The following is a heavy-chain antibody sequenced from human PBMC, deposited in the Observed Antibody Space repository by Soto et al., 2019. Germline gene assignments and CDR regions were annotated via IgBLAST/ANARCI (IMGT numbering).Heavy chain of an antibody. CDR2: ISDSGST. Sequence: SETLSLTCTVSGGSINNYYWRCIRQPQGKGLEWIGYISDSGSTNYSPSLKSRVTISVDTSKKQFSLRLNSVTAADTAVYSCARGHYYYYHVDVWGPGTTVTVSS. V-gene: IGHV4-59*01. J-gene: IGHJ6*02. CDR3: ARGHYYYYHVDV. CDR1: GGSINNYY.